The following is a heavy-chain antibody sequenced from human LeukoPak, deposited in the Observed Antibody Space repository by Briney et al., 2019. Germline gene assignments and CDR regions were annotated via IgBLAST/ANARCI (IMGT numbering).Heavy chain of an antibody. Sequence: ASVKVSCKASGYTFTDYYIHWVRQAPGQGLEWLGWINPIFGGTNYAQKFQGRVTMTTDTSFSTAYMELSRLRSDDTAVYYCAPLTGDEHYFDSWGQGTLVSVSS. CDR1: GYTFTDYY. CDR2: INPIFGGT. D-gene: IGHD7-27*01. J-gene: IGHJ4*02. V-gene: IGHV1-2*02. CDR3: APLTGDEHYFDS.